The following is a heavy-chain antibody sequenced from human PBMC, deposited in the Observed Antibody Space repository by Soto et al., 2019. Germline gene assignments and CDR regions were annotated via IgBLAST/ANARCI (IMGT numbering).Heavy chain of an antibody. D-gene: IGHD1-26*01. J-gene: IGHJ4*02. V-gene: IGHV3-30*03. CDR3: SNSTYSEGERDF. CDR2: ISYDGSNK. Sequence: QVQLVESGGGVVQPGRSLRLSCAASGFTFSSYGMHWVRQAPGKGLEWVAVISYDGSNKYYADSVKGRFTISRDNSKSTLYLQTNRLLALDTAVYGGSNSTYSEGERDFWGQGTL. CDR1: GFTFSSYG.